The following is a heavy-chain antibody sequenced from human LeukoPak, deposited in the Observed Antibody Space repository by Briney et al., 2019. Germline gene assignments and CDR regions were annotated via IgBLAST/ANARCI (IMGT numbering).Heavy chain of an antibody. CDR2: IYYSGST. Sequence: SETLSLTCTVSGGSISSSSYYWGWIRQPPGKGLEWIGSIYYSGSTYYNPSLKSRVTIPVDTSKNQFSLKLSSVTAADTAVYYCARHKYQLLDYWGQGTLVTVSS. CDR3: ARHKYQLLDY. V-gene: IGHV4-39*01. CDR1: GGSISSSSYY. J-gene: IGHJ4*02. D-gene: IGHD2-2*01.